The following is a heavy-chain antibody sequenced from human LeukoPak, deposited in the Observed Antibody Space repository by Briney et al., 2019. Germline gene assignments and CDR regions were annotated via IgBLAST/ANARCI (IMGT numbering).Heavy chain of an antibody. J-gene: IGHJ4*02. Sequence: ASVKVSCKASGYSFTSHYMHWVRQAPGQGPEWMGLINPSGSSTLYAQKFQGRVTMTRDTSTSTVYMELSSLRSEDTAVYYCAREIGPRQLHLWGSAFDYWGQGTLVTVSS. CDR2: INPSGSST. CDR1: GYSFTSHY. D-gene: IGHD5-18*01. CDR3: AREIGPRQLHLWGSAFDY. V-gene: IGHV1-46*01.